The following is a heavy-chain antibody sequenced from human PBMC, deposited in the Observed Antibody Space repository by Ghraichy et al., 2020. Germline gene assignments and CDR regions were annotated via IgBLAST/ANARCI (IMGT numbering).Heavy chain of an antibody. D-gene: IGHD1-20*01. CDR2: IAASSSTI. Sequence: GGSLRLSCAASGFTFSDYGMNWVRQAPGKGLEWVSYIAASSSTIYYADSVKGRFTISRDNAKNSLYLQVNSLRDEDTAMYYCARDNWNSGGLLDIWGQGTVVTVSS. J-gene: IGHJ3*02. V-gene: IGHV3-48*02. CDR1: GFTFSDYG. CDR3: ARDNWNSGGLLDI.